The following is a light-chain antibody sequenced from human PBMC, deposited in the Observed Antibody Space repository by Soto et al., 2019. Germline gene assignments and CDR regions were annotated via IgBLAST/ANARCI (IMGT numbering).Light chain of an antibody. CDR3: QQYNNWPPT. CDR2: GAS. Sequence: EIVMTQSPVTLSVSPGERATLSCRASQSVSSNFTWYHQKPGQAPRLLIYGASTRATGIPARFSGSGSGTEFTLTISSLQSEDFAVYYCQQYNNWPPTFGQGTKVEIK. J-gene: IGKJ1*01. V-gene: IGKV3-15*01. CDR1: QSVSSN.